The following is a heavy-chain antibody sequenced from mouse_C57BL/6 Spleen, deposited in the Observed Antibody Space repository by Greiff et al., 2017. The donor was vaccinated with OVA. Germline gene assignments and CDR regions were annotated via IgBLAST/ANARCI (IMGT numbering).Heavy chain of an antibody. J-gene: IGHJ3*01. V-gene: IGHV1-69*01. CDR3: ARKGSSGFAY. CDR1: GYTFTSYW. Sequence: VKLQQPGAELVMPGASVKLSCKASGYTFTSYWMHWVKQRPGQGLEWIGEIDPSDSYTNYNQKFKGKSTLTVDKSSSTAYMQLSSLTSEDSAVYYCARKGSSGFAYWGQGTLVTVSA. CDR2: IDPSDSYT. D-gene: IGHD3-2*02.